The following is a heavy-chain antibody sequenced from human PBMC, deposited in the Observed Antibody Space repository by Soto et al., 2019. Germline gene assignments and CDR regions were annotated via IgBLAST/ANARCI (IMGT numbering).Heavy chain of an antibody. Sequence: GGSLRLSCAASGFTVSSNYMSWVRQAPGKGLEWVSVIYSGGSTYYADSVKGRFTISRDNSKNTLYLQMNSLRAEDTAVYYCARDVNYYGSGSYFDAFDIWGQGTMVTVSS. D-gene: IGHD3-10*01. CDR1: GFTVSSNY. CDR3: ARDVNYYGSGSYFDAFDI. CDR2: IYSGGST. V-gene: IGHV3-53*01. J-gene: IGHJ3*02.